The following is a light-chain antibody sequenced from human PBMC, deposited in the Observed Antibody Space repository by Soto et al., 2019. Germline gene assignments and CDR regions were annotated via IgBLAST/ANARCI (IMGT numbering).Light chain of an antibody. J-gene: IGLJ1*01. CDR3: SSYTSSSTLTV. CDR1: SSDVGSYNF. CDR2: DVS. V-gene: IGLV2-14*01. Sequence: QSALTQPASVSGSPGQSITISCTGTSSDVGSYNFVSWYQQHPGKAPKLMIYDVSHRPSGVSNRFSGSKSGNTASLTISGLQAEDEADYYCSSYTSSSTLTVFGTRTKLTVL.